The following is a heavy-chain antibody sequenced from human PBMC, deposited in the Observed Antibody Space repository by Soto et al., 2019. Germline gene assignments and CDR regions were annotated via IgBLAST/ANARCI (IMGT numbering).Heavy chain of an antibody. J-gene: IGHJ4*02. V-gene: IGHV1-46*01. CDR3: AREGSYYFDNRLDY. CDR1: GYTFTNQY. Sequence: QVQLVQSGAEVRKPGASVKVSCKAAGYTFTNQYIHWVRQAPGQGLEWMGIINPTGGSTTYAPKFQGRISMTGDTSTSTVYMDLSSLRSEDTAVYYCAREGSYYFDNRLDYWGQGTLVTVSS. D-gene: IGHD3-22*01. CDR2: INPTGGST.